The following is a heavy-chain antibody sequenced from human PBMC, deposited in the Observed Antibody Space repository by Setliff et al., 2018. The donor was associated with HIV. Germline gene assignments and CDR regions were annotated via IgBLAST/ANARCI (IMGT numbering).Heavy chain of an antibody. Sequence: NPSETLSLTCAVSGVSFSGDYWSWVRQPPGKGLEWIAEVHPSGSINYNTSLKSRVAISVDTSNNQFSLTMTSVTAEDTAVYYCARGRDWAKTGDFWGQGALVTVSS. CDR3: ARGRDWAKTGDF. V-gene: IGHV4-34*01. CDR1: GVSFSGDY. J-gene: IGHJ4*02. D-gene: IGHD3-9*01. CDR2: VHPSGSI.